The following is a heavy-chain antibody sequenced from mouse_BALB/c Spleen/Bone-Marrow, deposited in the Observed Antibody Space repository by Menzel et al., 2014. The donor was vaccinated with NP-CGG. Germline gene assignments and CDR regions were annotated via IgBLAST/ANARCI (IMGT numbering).Heavy chain of an antibody. V-gene: IGHV1-80*01. D-gene: IGHD2-4*01. CDR2: IYPGDGDT. CDR1: GYAFSSYW. Sequence: QVQLKESGAELVRPGSSVKISCKASGYAFSSYWMNWVKQRPGQGLEWIGQIYPGDGDTNYNGKFKGKATLTADKSSSTAYIQRRSLTSEDSAVCCCARDGYDYDWFAYWVHGSLVSVSA. J-gene: IGHJ3*01. CDR3: ARDGYDYDWFAY.